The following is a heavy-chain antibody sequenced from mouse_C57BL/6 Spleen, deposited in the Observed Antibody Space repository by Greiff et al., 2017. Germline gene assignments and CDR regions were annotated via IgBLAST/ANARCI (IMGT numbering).Heavy chain of an antibody. V-gene: IGHV2-6-1*01. CDR2: IWSDGST. CDR3: ARHGPGGGYDGGFAY. J-gene: IGHJ3*01. Sequence: QVQLKESGPGLVAPSQSLSITCTVSGFSLTSYGVHWVRQPPGKGLEWLVVIWSDGSTTYNSALKSRLSISKDNSKSQVFLKMNSLQTDDTAMYYCARHGPGGGYDGGFAYWGQGTLVTVSA. CDR1: GFSLTSYG. D-gene: IGHD2-2*01.